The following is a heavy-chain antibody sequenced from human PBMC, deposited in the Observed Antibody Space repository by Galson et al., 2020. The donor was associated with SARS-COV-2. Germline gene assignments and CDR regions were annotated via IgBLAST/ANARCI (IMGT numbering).Heavy chain of an antibody. J-gene: IGHJ4*02. Sequence: GGSLRLSCAPPGFTFSSYGMHWVRQAPGKGLEWAAVIWYDGSKKYYADSVKGRFTISRDNSRNTLYLQMNSLRAEDTAVYYCARDGMVGSSGPLDFWGQGTRGTVSS. CDR2: IWYDGSKK. CDR3: ARDGMVGSSGPLDF. CDR1: GFTFSSYG. D-gene: IGHD1-26*01. V-gene: IGHV3-33*01.